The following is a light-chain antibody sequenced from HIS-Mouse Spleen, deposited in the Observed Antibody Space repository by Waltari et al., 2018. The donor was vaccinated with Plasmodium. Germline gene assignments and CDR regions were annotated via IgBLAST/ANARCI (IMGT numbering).Light chain of an antibody. V-gene: IGLV2-23*03. J-gene: IGLJ3*02. CDR2: EGS. Sequence: QSALTQPASVSGSPGQSITISSTGTRSDVGSYNLVSWYQQHPGKAPKLMIYEGSKRPSGVSNRFSGSKSGNTASLTISGLQAEDEADYYCCSYAGSSTFVFGGGTKLTVL. CDR1: RSDVGSYNL. CDR3: CSYAGSSTFV.